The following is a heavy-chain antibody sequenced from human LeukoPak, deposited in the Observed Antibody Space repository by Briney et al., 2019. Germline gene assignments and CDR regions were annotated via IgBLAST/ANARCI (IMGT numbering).Heavy chain of an antibody. CDR3: ARENYGSGSYYNESYYHGMDV. CDR1: GGSISSGDYY. J-gene: IGHJ6*02. D-gene: IGHD3-10*01. CDR2: IYYSGST. Sequence: SEPLSLTCTVSGGSISSGDYYWSWIRQPPGKGLEWIGYIYYSGSTYYNPSLKSRVTISVDTSKNQFSLKLSSVTAADTAVYYCARENYGSGSYYNESYYHGMDVWGQGTTVTVSS. V-gene: IGHV4-30-4*01.